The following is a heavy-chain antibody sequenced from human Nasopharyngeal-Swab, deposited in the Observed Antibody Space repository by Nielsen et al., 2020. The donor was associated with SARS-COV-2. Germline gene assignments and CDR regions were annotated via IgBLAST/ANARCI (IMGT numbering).Heavy chain of an antibody. CDR3: ARHIIVDYGDYFDY. V-gene: IGHV4-39*01. CDR2: IYYSGST. J-gene: IGHJ4*02. CDR1: GGSISSSRYY. Sequence: SETLSLTCTVSGGSISSSRYYWGWIRQPPGKGLEWIGSIYYSGSTYYNPSLKSRVTISVDTSKNQFSLKLSSVTAADTAVYYCARHIIVDYGDYFDYWGQGTLATVSS. D-gene: IGHD4-17*01.